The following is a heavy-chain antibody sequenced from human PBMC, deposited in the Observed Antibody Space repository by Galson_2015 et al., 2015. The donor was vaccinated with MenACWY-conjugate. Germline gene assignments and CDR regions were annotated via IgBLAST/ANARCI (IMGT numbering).Heavy chain of an antibody. D-gene: IGHD2-8*01. J-gene: IGHJ4*02. CDR3: TRQSPLNFDY. Sequence: SLRLSCAASGVRFSDSAMHWGRQASGNGLERVGRSRSKRNNYARTYAASVQGRFTITRDESERTAYLHMNSLKTEDTAIYYCTRQSPLNFDYWGQGVLVTVSS. CDR1: GVRFSDSA. CDR2: SRSKRNNYAR. V-gene: IGHV3-73*01.